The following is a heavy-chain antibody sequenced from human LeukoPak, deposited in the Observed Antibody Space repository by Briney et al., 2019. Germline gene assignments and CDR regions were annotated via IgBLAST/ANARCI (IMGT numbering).Heavy chain of an antibody. D-gene: IGHD6-13*01. CDR3: GRDQGGYGL. J-gene: IGHJ4*02. Sequence: ASVTVSCKASGYTFTGYYMHWVRQAPGQGLEWMGWINPNSGGTNYAQKFQRRVTMTRDTSISTAYMELSRLRADDTAVYYCGRDQGGYGLWGQGTLVTVSS. V-gene: IGHV1-2*02. CDR1: GYTFTGYY. CDR2: INPNSGGT.